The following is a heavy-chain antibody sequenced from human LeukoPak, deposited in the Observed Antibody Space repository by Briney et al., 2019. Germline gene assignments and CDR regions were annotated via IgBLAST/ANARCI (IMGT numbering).Heavy chain of an antibody. Sequence: SETLSLTCAVYGGSFSGYYWSWIRQPPGKGLEWIGEINHSGSTNYNPSLKSRVTISVDTSKNQFSLKLSSVTAADTAVYYGARVKSPADFWSGYPKGRWFDPWGQGTLGTVSS. CDR2: INHSGST. J-gene: IGHJ5*02. D-gene: IGHD3-3*01. CDR1: GGSFSGYY. V-gene: IGHV4-34*01. CDR3: ARVKSPADFWSGYPKGRWFDP.